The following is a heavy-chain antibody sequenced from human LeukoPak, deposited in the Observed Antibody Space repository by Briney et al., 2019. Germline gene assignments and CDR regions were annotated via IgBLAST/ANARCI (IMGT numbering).Heavy chain of an antibody. V-gene: IGHV3-30*02. CDR1: GFTFSNYA. D-gene: IGHD1-7*01. CDR2: IRHDGSNI. Sequence: GGSLRLSCAASGFTFSNYAMHWVRQAPGKGLEWVAFIRHDGSNIYYADSVKGRFTISRDNSKNTLYLQMNSLIAEDTAVYYCARDPLSHWNYPEAFDIWGQGTMVTVSS. J-gene: IGHJ3*02. CDR3: ARDPLSHWNYPEAFDI.